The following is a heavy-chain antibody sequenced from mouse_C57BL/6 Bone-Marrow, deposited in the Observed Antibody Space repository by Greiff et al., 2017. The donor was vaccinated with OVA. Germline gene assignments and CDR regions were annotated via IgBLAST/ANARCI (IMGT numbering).Heavy chain of an antibody. J-gene: IGHJ3*01. CDR1: GFTFSSYG. CDR3: ARPSMVTTRAWFAY. Sequence: EVKLMESGGDLVKPGGSLKLSCAASGFTFSSYGMSWVRQTPDKRLEWVATISSGGSYTYYPDSVKGRFTISRDNAKNTLYLQMSSLKSEDTAMYYCARPSMVTTRAWFAYWGQGTLVTVSA. V-gene: IGHV5-6*01. D-gene: IGHD2-2*01. CDR2: ISSGGSYT.